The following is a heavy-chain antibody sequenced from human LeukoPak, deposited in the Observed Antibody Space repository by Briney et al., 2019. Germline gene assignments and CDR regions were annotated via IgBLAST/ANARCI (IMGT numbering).Heavy chain of an antibody. CDR2: IYYSGST. V-gene: IGHV4-39*07. Sequence: SETLSLTCTVSGASIGSTAYYWDWIRQPPGKGLEWIGTIYYSGSTYFNPSLKGRVTISVDTSKNQFSLKLSSVTAADAAVYYCAVGVIADGVVDYWGQGTLVTVSS. J-gene: IGHJ4*02. D-gene: IGHD2-21*01. CDR1: GASIGSTAYY. CDR3: AVGVIADGVVDY.